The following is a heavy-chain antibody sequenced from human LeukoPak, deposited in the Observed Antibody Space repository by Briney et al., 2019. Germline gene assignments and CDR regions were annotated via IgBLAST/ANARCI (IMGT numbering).Heavy chain of an antibody. CDR2: ISGSGDNT. D-gene: IGHD3-22*01. Sequence: PGGYLRLSCAASGFTFSSYWMSWVRQAPGKGLEWVSGISGSGDNTYYADSVKGRFTISRDNSKITLYVQVNSLGTEDTAAYYCAKGSYYDSSGSFYFDYWGQGTLVTVSS. J-gene: IGHJ4*02. CDR3: AKGSYYDSSGSFYFDY. V-gene: IGHV3-23*01. CDR1: GFTFSSYW.